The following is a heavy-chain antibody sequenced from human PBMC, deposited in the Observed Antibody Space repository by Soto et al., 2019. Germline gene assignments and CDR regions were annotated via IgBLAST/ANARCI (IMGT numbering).Heavy chain of an antibody. D-gene: IGHD3-10*01. CDR3: ARHVSYGSESYYYGMDV. Sequence: SETLSLTCTVSGGSISSSSYCWAWIRQPPGKGLEWIGSIYYSGSTYYNPSLKSRVTISVDTSKNQFSLKLSSVTAADTAVYYCARHVSYGSESYYYGMDVWGQGTTVTVSS. CDR1: GGSISSSSYC. CDR2: IYYSGST. V-gene: IGHV4-39*01. J-gene: IGHJ6*02.